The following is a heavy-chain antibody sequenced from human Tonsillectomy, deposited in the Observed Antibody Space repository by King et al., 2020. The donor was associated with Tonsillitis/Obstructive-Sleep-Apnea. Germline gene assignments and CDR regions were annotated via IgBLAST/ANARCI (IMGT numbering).Heavy chain of an antibody. J-gene: IGHJ5*02. CDR1: GGTFSSYA. V-gene: IGHV1-69*10. D-gene: IGHD5-12*01. CDR2: IIPILGIA. Sequence: QLVQSGAEVKKPGSSVKVSCKASGGTFSSYAISWVRQAPGQGLEWMGGIIPILGIANYAQKFQGRVTITADKSTSTAYMELSSLRSEDTAVYYCARGSRYSGYEWGGGWFDPWGQGTLVTVSS. CDR3: ARGSRYSGYEWGGGWFDP.